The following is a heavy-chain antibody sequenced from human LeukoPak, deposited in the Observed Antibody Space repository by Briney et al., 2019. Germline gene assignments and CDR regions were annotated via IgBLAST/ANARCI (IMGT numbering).Heavy chain of an antibody. CDR1: GYSISSGYY. Sequence: SETLSLTCTVSGYSISSGYYWGWIRQPPGKGLEWIGSIYHSGSTYYNPSLKSRVTISVDTSKNQFSLKLSSVTAADTAVYYCASTDRITIFGVVSDWGKGTLVTVSS. CDR3: ASTDRITIFGVVSD. V-gene: IGHV4-38-2*02. CDR2: IYHSGST. D-gene: IGHD3-3*01. J-gene: IGHJ4*02.